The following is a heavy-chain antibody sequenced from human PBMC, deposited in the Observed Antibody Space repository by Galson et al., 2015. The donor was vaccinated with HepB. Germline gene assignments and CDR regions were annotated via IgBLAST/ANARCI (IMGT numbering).Heavy chain of an antibody. Sequence: SVKVSCKASGYTFTSYGISWVRQAPGQGLEWMGWISAYNGNTNYAQKLQGRVTMTTDTSTSTAYMELRSLRSDDTAVYYCARNAYYGSGSYFADYYYGMDVWGQGTTVTVSS. D-gene: IGHD3-10*01. CDR1: GYTFTSYG. J-gene: IGHJ6*02. V-gene: IGHV1-18*04. CDR2: ISAYNGNT. CDR3: ARNAYYGSGSYFADYYYGMDV.